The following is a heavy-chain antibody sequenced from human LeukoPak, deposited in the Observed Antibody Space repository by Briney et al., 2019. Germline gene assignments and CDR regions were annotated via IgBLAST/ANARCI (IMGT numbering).Heavy chain of an antibody. CDR1: GGTFSSYA. J-gene: IGHJ5*02. D-gene: IGHD3-22*01. Sequence: SVKVSCKASGGTFSSYAISWVRQAPGQGLEWMGRITPILGIANYAQKFQGRVTITADKSTSTAYMELSSLRSEDTAVYYCARDSTPDSSEYNWFDPWGQGTLVTVSS. CDR2: ITPILGIA. CDR3: ARDSTPDSSEYNWFDP. V-gene: IGHV1-69*04.